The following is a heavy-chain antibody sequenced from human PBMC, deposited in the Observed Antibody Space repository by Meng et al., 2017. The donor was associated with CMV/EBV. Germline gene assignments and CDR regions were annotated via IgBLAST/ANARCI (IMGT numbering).Heavy chain of an antibody. J-gene: IGHJ6*02. CDR1: SYSISSGYY. CDR2: IYHSGST. V-gene: IGHV4-38-2*02. D-gene: IGHD1-1*01. Sequence: SETLSLTCTVSSYSISSGYYWGWIRQPPGKGLEWIGSIYHSGSTYYNPSLKSRVTISVDTSKNQFSLKLSSVTAADTAVYYCARELEPSYGMDVWGQGTTVTVSS. CDR3: ARELEPSYGMDV.